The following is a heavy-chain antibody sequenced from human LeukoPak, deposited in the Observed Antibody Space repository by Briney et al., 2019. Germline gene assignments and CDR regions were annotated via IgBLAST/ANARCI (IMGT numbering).Heavy chain of an antibody. J-gene: IGHJ4*02. CDR3: ARTGFYSDSSGYYKYFDY. V-gene: IGHV4-4*07. CDR1: GGSISSYF. CDR2: IYTSGST. Sequence: SETLSLTCTVSGGSISSYFWTWIRQPAGKGLEWIGHIYTSGSTNFNPSLKSRVTMSVDTSKNQFSLKLTSVTAADTAVYYCARTGFYSDSSGYYKYFDYWGQGTLVTVSS. D-gene: IGHD3-22*01.